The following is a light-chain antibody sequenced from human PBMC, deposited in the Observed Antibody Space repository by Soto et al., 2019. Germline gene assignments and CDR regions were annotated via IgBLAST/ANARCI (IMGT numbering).Light chain of an antibody. V-gene: IGKV1-9*01. CDR1: QGISSS. J-gene: IGKJ5*01. CDR2: AAS. Sequence: DIHLTQSPSLLSASVGDRVTITCRASQGISSSLAWYQQKPGEAPKLLIYAASTLQSGAPSRFSGSGYGTEFNLTISSLQPDDFASYYCQKLHNFPLTFGQGTRLEIK. CDR3: QKLHNFPLT.